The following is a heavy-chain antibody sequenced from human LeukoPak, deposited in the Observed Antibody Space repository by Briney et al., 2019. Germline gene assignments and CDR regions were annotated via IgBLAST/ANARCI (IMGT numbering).Heavy chain of an antibody. CDR2: ISPSGSIT. CDR3: AGGTTNTKGAFDM. J-gene: IGHJ3*02. V-gene: IGHV1-46*01. D-gene: IGHD2-8*01. CDR1: GYTFTNYY. Sequence: GASVKVSCKASGYTFTNYYIHWVRQAPGQGLEWMGIISPSGSITSYAQKFQGRVTMTRDTSTSTVYMELSSLRSEDTAVYYCAGGTTNTKGAFDMWGQGTMVTVSS.